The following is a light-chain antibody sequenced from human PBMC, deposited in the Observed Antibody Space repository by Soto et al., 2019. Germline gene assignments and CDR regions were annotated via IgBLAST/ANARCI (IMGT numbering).Light chain of an antibody. CDR2: GAC. CDR1: QSVNSN. J-gene: IGKJ4*01. CDR3: QQYNDGPALT. Sequence: EIVMTQSPATLSVSPGERATLSCRASQSVNSNLAWYQQKPGQAPRLLVYGACTSATGIPARFSGSGSGTEFTRTISSLQSDDLAVYYCQQYNDGPALTFGGGPKVEIK. V-gene: IGKV3-15*01.